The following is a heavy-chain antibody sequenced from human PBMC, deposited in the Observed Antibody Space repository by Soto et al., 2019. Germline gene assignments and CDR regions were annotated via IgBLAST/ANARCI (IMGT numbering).Heavy chain of an antibody. CDR2: IYNDGTYS. Sequence: GGSLRLSCAASGFIFKMYWMHWVRQSPGKGLVWISRIYNDGTYSDYADSVRGRFTISRDNVNDTLYLQMNNLRAEDSGLYYCTRRTRTISTATGAYWGQGTQVTVSS. V-gene: IGHV3-74*01. D-gene: IGHD2-21*02. CDR1: GFIFKMYW. CDR3: TRRTRTISTATGAY. J-gene: IGHJ4*02.